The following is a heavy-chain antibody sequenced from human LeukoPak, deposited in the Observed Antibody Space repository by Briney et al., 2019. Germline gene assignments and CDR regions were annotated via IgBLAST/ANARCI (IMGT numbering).Heavy chain of an antibody. J-gene: IGHJ2*01. D-gene: IGHD6-13*01. CDR2: INPNSGGT. V-gene: IGHV1-2*06. CDR3: ARDLRWGIAAAAPYWYFDL. Sequence: ASVKVSCKASGYTFTGYYMHWVRQAPGQGLEWMGRINPNSGGTNYAQKFQGRVTITTDESTSTAYMELSSLRSEDTAVYYCARDLRWGIAAAAPYWYFDLWGRGTLVTVSS. CDR1: GYTFTGYY.